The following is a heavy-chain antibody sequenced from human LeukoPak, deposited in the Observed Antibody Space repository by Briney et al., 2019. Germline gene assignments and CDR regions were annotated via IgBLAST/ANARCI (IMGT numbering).Heavy chain of an antibody. V-gene: IGHV3-9*01. J-gene: IGHJ3*02. D-gene: IGHD2-2*01. CDR3: AKDKDIVVVPAAMGGAFDI. CDR2: ISWNSDSI. CDR1: GFTFDDYA. Sequence: SLRLSCAASGFTFDDYAMHWVRQAPGKGLEWVSGISWNSDSIGYADSVKGRFTISRDNAKNSLYLQMNSLRAEDTALYYCAKDKDIVVVPAAMGGAFDIWGQGTMVTVSS.